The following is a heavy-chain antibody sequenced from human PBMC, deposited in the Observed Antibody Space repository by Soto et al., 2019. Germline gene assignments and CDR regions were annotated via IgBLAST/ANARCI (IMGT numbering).Heavy chain of an antibody. D-gene: IGHD3-10*01. J-gene: IGHJ6*04. Sequence: ASVKVSCKSSGYTVTSYAMHWVRQAPGQRLEWMGWINAGNGNTKYSQKFQGRVTITRDTSASTAYMELSSLRSEDTAVYYCARDPRVRSGGYYYYYGMDVWGKGTTVTVSS. CDR3: ARDPRVRSGGYYYYYGMDV. CDR1: GYTVTSYA. CDR2: INAGNGNT. V-gene: IGHV1-3*01.